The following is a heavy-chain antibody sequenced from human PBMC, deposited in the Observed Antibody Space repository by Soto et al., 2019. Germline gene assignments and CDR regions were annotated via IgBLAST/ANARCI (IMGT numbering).Heavy chain of an antibody. V-gene: IGHV3-23*01. CDR2: ISGSGGST. J-gene: IGHJ4*02. CDR3: SKGPLIAVAGTPPVY. CDR1: GFTFSSYA. Sequence: GGSLRLSCAASGFTFSSYAMSWVRQAPGKGLEWVSAISGSGGSTYYADSVKGRFTISRDSSKNTLYLQMNSLRAEDTAVYYCSKGPLIAVAGTPPVYWGQGTLVTVSS. D-gene: IGHD6-19*01.